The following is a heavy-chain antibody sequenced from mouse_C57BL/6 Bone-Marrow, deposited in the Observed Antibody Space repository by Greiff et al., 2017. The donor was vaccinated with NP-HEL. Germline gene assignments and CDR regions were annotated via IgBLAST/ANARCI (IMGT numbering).Heavy chain of an antibody. V-gene: IGHV1-81*01. CDR3: ARDTTVEREYYFDY. D-gene: IGHD1-1*01. Sequence: QVQLQQSGAELARPGASVKLSCKASGYTFTSYGISWVKQRTGQGLEWIGEIYPRSGNTYYNEKFKGKATLTADKSSSTAYMELRSLTSEDSAVYFCARDTTVEREYYFDYWGQGTTLTVSS. CDR2: IYPRSGNT. CDR1: GYTFTSYG. J-gene: IGHJ2*01.